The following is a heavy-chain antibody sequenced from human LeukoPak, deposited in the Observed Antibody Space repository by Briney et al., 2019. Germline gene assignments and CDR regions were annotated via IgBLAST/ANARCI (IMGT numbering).Heavy chain of an antibody. CDR1: GYTFTGYY. J-gene: IGHJ6*02. CDR2: INPNSGGT. Sequence: ASVKVSCKASGYTFTGYYMHWVRQAPGQGLEWMGWINPNSGGTNYAQKFQGRVTITRDTSASTAYMELSSLRSEDTAVYYCARDTLTGTLGYYYYGMDAWGQGTTVTVSS. CDR3: ARDTLTGTLGYYYYGMDA. V-gene: IGHV1-2*02. D-gene: IGHD1-7*01.